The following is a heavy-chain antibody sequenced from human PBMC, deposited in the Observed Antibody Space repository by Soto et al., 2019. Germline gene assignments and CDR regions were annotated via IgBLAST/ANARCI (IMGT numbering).Heavy chain of an antibody. D-gene: IGHD3-22*01. Sequence: PGGSLRLSCAASGFTFSSYEMNWVRQAPGKGLEWVSYISSSGSTIYYADSVKGRFTISRDNAKNPLYLQMNSLRAEDTAVYYCASPYYYDSSGYLRKYGMDVWGQGTTVTVSS. CDR3: ASPYYYDSSGYLRKYGMDV. CDR2: ISSSGSTI. J-gene: IGHJ6*02. CDR1: GFTFSSYE. V-gene: IGHV3-48*03.